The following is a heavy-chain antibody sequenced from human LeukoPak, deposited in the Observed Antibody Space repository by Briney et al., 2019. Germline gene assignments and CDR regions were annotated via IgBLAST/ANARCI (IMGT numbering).Heavy chain of an antibody. Sequence: GGSLRLSCAASGFNFIDYSMNWVRQAPGKGLEWISYIGISSGNTKYADSVKGRFTISRDKARTTLYLQIKSLRVEDPAVYYCARDHRYAFDNWGHGTLVTVSS. J-gene: IGHJ4*01. V-gene: IGHV3-48*01. CDR3: ARDHRYAFDN. CDR1: GFNFIDYS. D-gene: IGHD5-12*01. CDR2: IGISSGNT.